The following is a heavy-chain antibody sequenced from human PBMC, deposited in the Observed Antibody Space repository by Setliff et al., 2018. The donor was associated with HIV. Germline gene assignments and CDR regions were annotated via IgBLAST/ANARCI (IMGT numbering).Heavy chain of an antibody. CDR2: IYHTGKT. Sequence: LSLTCTVSGDPIFIGGYYWSWIRQHPGGGLEWIGYIYHTGKTYYNPSLQSRIIMSLDMSQNQFSLKLSPVTAADTAIYYCTRVRLLYSDSSPVWFDPWGQGTLVTVSS. V-gene: IGHV4-31*03. J-gene: IGHJ5*02. D-gene: IGHD3-22*01. CDR1: GDPIFIGGYY. CDR3: TRVRLLYSDSSPVWFDP.